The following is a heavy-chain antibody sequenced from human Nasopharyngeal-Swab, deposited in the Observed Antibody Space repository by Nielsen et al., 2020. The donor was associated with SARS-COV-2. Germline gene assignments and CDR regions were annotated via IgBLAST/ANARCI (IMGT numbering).Heavy chain of an antibody. V-gene: IGHV3-30*18. Sequence: GSLKISCAASGFTFSSYGMHWVRQAPGKGLEWVAVISYDGSNKYYADSVKGRFTISRDSSKNTLYLQMNSLRAEDTALYYCAKVKSGTSYDAFDIWGQGTMVTVSS. D-gene: IGHD1-26*01. CDR3: AKVKSGTSYDAFDI. CDR1: GFTFSSYG. J-gene: IGHJ3*02. CDR2: ISYDGSNK.